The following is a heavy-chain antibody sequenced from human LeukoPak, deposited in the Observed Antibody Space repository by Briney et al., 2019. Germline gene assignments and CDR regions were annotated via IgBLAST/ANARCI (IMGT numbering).Heavy chain of an antibody. CDR2: MSYHGSHT. CDR1: GFIFSSFA. Sequence: GRSLRLSCAASGFIFSSFAMLWVRQAPGKGLEWVAGMSYHGSHTYFADSVKGRFSISRDDSKNTLYLRMNSLRVEDTAVYFCARDPERLAQGYFDVWGRGTLVTVSS. V-gene: IGHV3-30*04. J-gene: IGHJ2*01. CDR3: ARDPERLAQGYFDV.